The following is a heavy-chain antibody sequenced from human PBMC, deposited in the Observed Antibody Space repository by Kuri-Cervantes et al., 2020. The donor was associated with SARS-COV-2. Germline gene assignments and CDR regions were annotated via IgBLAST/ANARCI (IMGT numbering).Heavy chain of an antibody. V-gene: IGHV1-2*02. CDR1: GYTFTGYY. D-gene: IGHD1-26*01. CDR3: ARLGGYYDAFDI. J-gene: IGHJ3*02. CDR2: INPNSGGT. Sequence: ASVKVSCKASGYTFTGYYMHWVRQAPGQGLEWMGWINPNSGGTNYAQKFQGRVTMTRDTSISTAYMELSRLRSDDTAVCYCARLGGYYDAFDIWGQGTMVTVSS.